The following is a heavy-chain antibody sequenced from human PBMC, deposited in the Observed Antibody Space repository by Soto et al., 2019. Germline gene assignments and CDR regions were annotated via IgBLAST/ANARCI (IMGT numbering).Heavy chain of an antibody. Sequence: QVQLVESGGGVVQPGRSLRLSCAASGFTFSSYGMHWVRQAPGKWLEWVAVIWYDGSNKYYADSVKGRFTIFRDNSKNTLYLQMNSLRAEDTAVYYCARGSIAAPTPFDYWGQGTLVTVSS. D-gene: IGHD6-13*01. CDR2: IWYDGSNK. J-gene: IGHJ4*02. CDR3: ARGSIAAPTPFDY. V-gene: IGHV3-33*01. CDR1: GFTFSSYG.